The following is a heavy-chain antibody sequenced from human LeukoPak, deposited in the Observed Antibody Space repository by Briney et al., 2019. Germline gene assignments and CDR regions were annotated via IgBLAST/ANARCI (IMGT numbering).Heavy chain of an antibody. V-gene: IGHV1-2*02. CDR1: GYTFTGYY. CDR2: INPNSGGT. J-gene: IGHJ4*02. CDR3: AREGEINYYDSSGYFPTDY. D-gene: IGHD3-22*01. Sequence: ASVKVSCKASGYTFTGYYMHWVRQAPGQGLEWMGWINPNSGGTNYAQKFQGRVAMTRDTSISTAYMELSRLRSDDTAVYYCAREGEINYYDSSGYFPTDYWGQGTLVTVSS.